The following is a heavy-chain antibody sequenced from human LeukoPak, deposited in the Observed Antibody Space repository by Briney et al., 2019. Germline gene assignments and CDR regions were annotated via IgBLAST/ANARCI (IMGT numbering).Heavy chain of an antibody. D-gene: IGHD1-26*01. CDR2: INTDGSNT. CDR1: GFTFCRWW. Sequence: PGGSLRLSCAASGFTFCRWWMHWVRQAPGKGLVWVSRINTDGSNTIYADSVKGRFTISRDNAKNTLYLQMNSLRAEDTAIYYCARDQSTAGPTTADYWRPGNLVTVSS. V-gene: IGHV3-74*01. J-gene: IGHJ4*02. CDR3: ARDQSTAGPTTADY.